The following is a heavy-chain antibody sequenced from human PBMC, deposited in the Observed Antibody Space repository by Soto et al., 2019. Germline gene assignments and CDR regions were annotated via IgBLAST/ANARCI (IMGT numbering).Heavy chain of an antibody. CDR3: AGALENPHFSYGLHV. CDR1: GFSFSSYG. J-gene: IGHJ6*02. Sequence: GGSLRLSCAASGFSFSSYGMAWVLLAQGKGLEWVAATTYDGGIKHYVDSVKVRFTISRHNSKNTLYLQIYSLRFVDTAKYYCAGALENPHFSYGLHVRRQGPTVTVSS. V-gene: IGHV3-30*03. CDR2: TTYDGGIK. D-gene: IGHD4-17*01.